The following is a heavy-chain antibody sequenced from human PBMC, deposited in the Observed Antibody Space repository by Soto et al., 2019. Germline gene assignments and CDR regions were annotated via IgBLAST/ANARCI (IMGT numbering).Heavy chain of an antibody. J-gene: IGHJ5*02. CDR3: ARGAIFGVVAYNWFDP. D-gene: IGHD3-3*01. CDR1: GGTFSSYA. V-gene: IGHV1-69*01. CDR2: IIHIFGTA. Sequence: QVQLVQSGAEVKKPGSSVKVSCKASGGTFSSYAISWVRQAPGQGLEWMGGIIHIFGTANYAQKFQGRVTITADESTSTAYMELSSLRSEDTAVSYCARGAIFGVVAYNWFDPWGQGTLVTVSS.